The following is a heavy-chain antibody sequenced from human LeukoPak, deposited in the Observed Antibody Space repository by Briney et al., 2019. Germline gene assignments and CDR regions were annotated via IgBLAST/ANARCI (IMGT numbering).Heavy chain of an antibody. Sequence: GGSLRLSCAASGFTVSNNYMSWVRQAPGKGPECVSFIYPSGATFYADSVKGRFANSRDDSKNTLYLQMNNLRIDDTAVYYCAKVYRAHGDFHSFDVWGQGTMVAVSS. J-gene: IGHJ3*01. CDR3: AKVYRAHGDFHSFDV. CDR1: GFTVSNNY. V-gene: IGHV3-53*01. D-gene: IGHD4-17*01. CDR2: IYPSGAT.